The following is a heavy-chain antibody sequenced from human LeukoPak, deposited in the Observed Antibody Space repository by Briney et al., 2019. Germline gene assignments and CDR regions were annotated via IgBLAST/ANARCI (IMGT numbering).Heavy chain of an antibody. CDR3: ARDSSAMGYDISSDFDY. CDR2: IKTDGSIT. V-gene: IGHV3-74*01. J-gene: IGHJ4*02. CDR1: GFTFTTYW. Sequence: PSGGSLRLSCAASGFTFTTYWMRWVRQIPGKGLVWVSCIKTDGSITRYADSVKGRFTISRDNAKNTLYLQMNSLRVEDTAVYYCARDSSAMGYDISSDFDYWGQGTLVTVSS. D-gene: IGHD6-6*01.